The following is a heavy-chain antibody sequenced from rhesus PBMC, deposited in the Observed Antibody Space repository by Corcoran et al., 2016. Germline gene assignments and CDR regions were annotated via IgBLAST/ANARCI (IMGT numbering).Heavy chain of an antibody. D-gene: IGHD4-29*01. CDR1: GGSISGGYD. V-gene: IGHV4-76*01. J-gene: IGHJ4*01. CDR2: IYGSSGST. CDR3: ARMPGSSSFDY. Sequence: QVQLQESGPGLVKPSETLSLTCAVSGGSISGGYDWSWIRQPPGKGLEGIGYIYGSSGSTNYNPPLKNRVTISKDTSKNQFSLKLSSVTAADTAVYYCARMPGSSSFDYWGQGVLVTVSS.